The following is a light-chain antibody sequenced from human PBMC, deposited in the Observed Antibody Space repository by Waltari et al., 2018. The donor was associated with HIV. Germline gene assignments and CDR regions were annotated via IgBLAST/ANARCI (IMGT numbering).Light chain of an antibody. CDR1: SPHVGSNY. CDR3: AAWDDSLSGRV. Sequence: QSVLTQPPSASGTPGQRVTISCSGSSPHVGSNYVYWYKQLPGTAPKLLIYRKNQRPSGVPDRFSGSKSGTSASLAISGLRSEDEADYYCAAWDDSLSGRVFGGGTKLTVL. CDR2: RKN. V-gene: IGLV1-47*01. J-gene: IGLJ3*02.